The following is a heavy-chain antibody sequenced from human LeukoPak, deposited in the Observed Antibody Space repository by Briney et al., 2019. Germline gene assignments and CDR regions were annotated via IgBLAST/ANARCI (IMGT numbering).Heavy chain of an antibody. D-gene: IGHD3-22*01. J-gene: IGHJ4*02. CDR2: INPNTGAT. CDR3: ARAAFYFDSSGHSPDFDY. CDR1: GYTFTDYY. Sequence: ASVKVSCKASGYTFTDYYLHWVRQAPGQGLEWMGWINPNTGATGYAQNFQGRVAMTRDTSISTAYMDLSRLRSDDTAVYYCARAAFYFDSSGHSPDFDYWGQGTLVTVSS. V-gene: IGHV1-2*02.